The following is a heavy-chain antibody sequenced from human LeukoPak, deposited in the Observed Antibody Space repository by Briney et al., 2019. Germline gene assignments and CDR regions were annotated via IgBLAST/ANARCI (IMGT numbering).Heavy chain of an antibody. CDR2: ISGSGGST. D-gene: IGHD6-13*01. J-gene: IGHJ4*02. CDR3: ASPGVAAADIFDY. V-gene: IGHV3-23*01. CDR1: GFIFSSYG. Sequence: PGGSLRLSCAASGFIFSSYGMSWVRQAPGKGLEWVSAISGSGGSTYYADSVKGRFTISRDNSKNTLYLQMNSLRAEDTAVYCCASPGVAAADIFDYWGQGTLVTVSS.